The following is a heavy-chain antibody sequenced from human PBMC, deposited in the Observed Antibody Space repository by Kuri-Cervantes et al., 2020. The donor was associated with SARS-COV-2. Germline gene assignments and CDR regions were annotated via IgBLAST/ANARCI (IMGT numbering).Heavy chain of an antibody. CDR2: IRSKTDGGEI. J-gene: IGHJ4*02. D-gene: IGHD2-21*02. Sequence: GESLKISCEASGFSFSTAWMNWVRQAPGKGLEWVGRIRSKTDGGEIEYAAPAKGRFTITRDDSKNTLYLKMSSLRTDDTAVYVCLQVVVGTAIDYWGQGNLVTVSS. V-gene: IGHV3-15*07. CDR1: GFSFSTAW. CDR3: LQVVVGTAIDY.